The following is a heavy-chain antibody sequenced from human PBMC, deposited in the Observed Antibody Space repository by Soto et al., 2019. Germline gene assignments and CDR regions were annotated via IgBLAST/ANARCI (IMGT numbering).Heavy chain of an antibody. J-gene: IGHJ6*02. D-gene: IGHD6-13*01. CDR1: GFTFSSYG. Sequence: GGSLRLSCAASGFTFSSYGMHWVRQAPGKGLEWVAVIWYDGSNKYYADSVKGRFTISRDNSKNTLYLQMNSLRAEDTAVYYCASPVGAAAGYGPEYYGMDVWGQGTTVTVSS. CDR2: IWYDGSNK. V-gene: IGHV3-33*01. CDR3: ASPVGAAAGYGPEYYGMDV.